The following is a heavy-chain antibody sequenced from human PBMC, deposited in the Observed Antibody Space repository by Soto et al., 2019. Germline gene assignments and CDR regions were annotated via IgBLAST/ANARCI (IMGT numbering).Heavy chain of an antibody. V-gene: IGHV1-69*13. J-gene: IGHJ6*02. CDR3: ATVGEQQLVGKNYYYGMDV. CDR1: GGTFSSYA. Sequence: ASVKVSCKASGGTFSSYAISWVRQAPGQGLEWMGGIIPIFGTANYAQKFQGRVTITADESTSTAYMELGSLRSEDTAVYYCATVGEQQLVGKNYYYGMDVWGQGTTVTVSS. CDR2: IIPIFGTA. D-gene: IGHD6-13*01.